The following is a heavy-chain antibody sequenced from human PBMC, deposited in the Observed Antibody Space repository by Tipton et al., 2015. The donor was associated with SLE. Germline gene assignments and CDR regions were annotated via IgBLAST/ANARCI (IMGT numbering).Heavy chain of an antibody. D-gene: IGHD1-1*01. CDR3: ARGQLRELDY. Sequence: TLSLTCTVSGGSISSYYWSWIRQPPGKGLEWIGYIYYSGSTNYNPSLKSRVTISVDTSKNQFSLKLSSVTAADTAVYYCARGQLRELDYWGQGTLVTVSS. J-gene: IGHJ4*02. CDR2: IYYSGST. V-gene: IGHV4-59*01. CDR1: GGSISSYY.